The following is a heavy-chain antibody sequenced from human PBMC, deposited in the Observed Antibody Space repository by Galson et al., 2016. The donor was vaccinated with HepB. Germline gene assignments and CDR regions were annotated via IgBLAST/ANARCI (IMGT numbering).Heavy chain of an antibody. V-gene: IGHV4-31*03. CDR3: ARGPPSPYYYMDV. CDR1: GGSISSGGYY. J-gene: IGHJ6*03. CDR2: IYYSGST. Sequence: LSLTCTVSGGSISSGGYYWSWIRQHPGKGLEWIGYIYYSGSTYYNPSLKSRVTISVVTSKNQFSLKLSSVTAADTAVYYCARGPPSPYYYMDVWGKGTTVTVSS.